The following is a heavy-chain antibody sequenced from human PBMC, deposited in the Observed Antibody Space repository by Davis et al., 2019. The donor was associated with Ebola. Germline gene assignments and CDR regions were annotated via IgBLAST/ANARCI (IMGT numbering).Heavy chain of an antibody. Sequence: ASVKVSCKASGYTFTSYAMHWVRQAPGQRLEWMGWINAGNGNTKYSQKFQGRVTITRDTSASTAYMELSSLRSEDTAVYYCARDGGYSYGWGFDYWGQGTLVTGSS. CDR3: ARDGGYSYGWGFDY. J-gene: IGHJ4*02. CDR1: GYTFTSYA. V-gene: IGHV1-3*01. CDR2: INAGNGNT. D-gene: IGHD5-18*01.